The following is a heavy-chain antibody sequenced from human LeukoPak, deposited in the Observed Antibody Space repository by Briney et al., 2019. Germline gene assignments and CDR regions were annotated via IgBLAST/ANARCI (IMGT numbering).Heavy chain of an antibody. CDR1: GYIFTSYY. Sequence: ASVKVSCKASGYIFTSYYMHWVRQAPGQGPEWMGKINPSGGSTSYAQKFQGRVTMTRDTSTSTVHMELSSLRPEDTAVYYCARDPCGGDCHFDYWGQGALVTVSS. CDR2: INPSGGST. J-gene: IGHJ4*02. D-gene: IGHD2-21*02. CDR3: ARDPCGGDCHFDY. V-gene: IGHV1-46*01.